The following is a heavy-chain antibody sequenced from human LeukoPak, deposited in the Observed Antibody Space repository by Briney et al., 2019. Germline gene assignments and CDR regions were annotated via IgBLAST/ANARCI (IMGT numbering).Heavy chain of an antibody. CDR3: ARGHYGLDV. V-gene: IGHV3-7*01. J-gene: IGHJ6*02. CDR2: INPSGSET. Sequence: PGGSLRLSCAASGFTLSNHLLTWVRQAPGKRPQWVAHINPSGSETAFLDSVRGRFTISRDSSKNSLYLQVNTLRVEDTAVYHCARGHYGLDVWGQGTTVTVSS. CDR1: GFTLSNHL.